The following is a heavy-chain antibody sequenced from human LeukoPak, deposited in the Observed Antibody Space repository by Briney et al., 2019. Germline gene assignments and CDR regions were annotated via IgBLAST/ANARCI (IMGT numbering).Heavy chain of an antibody. Sequence: SETLSLTCVVYGGSFSGYYWSWIRQPPGKGLEWIGEINQSGSTNYNPSLKSRVTISVDTSKNQFSLKLNSVTAADTAAYYCARGVFGRFDPWGQGTLVTVSS. CDR1: GGSFSGYY. D-gene: IGHD3-10*01. V-gene: IGHV4-34*01. CDR2: INQSGST. J-gene: IGHJ5*02. CDR3: ARGVFGRFDP.